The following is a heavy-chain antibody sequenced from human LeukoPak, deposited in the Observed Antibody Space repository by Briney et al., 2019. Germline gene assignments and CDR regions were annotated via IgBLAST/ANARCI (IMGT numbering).Heavy chain of an antibody. CDR1: GFTFSSYS. CDR3: AKRAIFGVVIIKALDY. CDR2: ISSSSSYI. Sequence: GGSLRLSCAVSGFTFSSYSMNWVRQAPGKGLEWVSSISSSSSYIYYADSVKGRFTISRDNAKNTLYLQMNSLRAEDTAVYYCAKRAIFGVVIIKALDYWGQGTLVTVSS. J-gene: IGHJ4*02. V-gene: IGHV3-21*04. D-gene: IGHD3-3*01.